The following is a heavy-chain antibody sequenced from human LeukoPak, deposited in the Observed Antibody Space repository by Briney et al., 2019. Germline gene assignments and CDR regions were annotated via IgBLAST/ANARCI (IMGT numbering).Heavy chain of an antibody. D-gene: IGHD3-10*01. V-gene: IGHV4-59*12. CDR1: GGSISSYY. J-gene: IGHJ5*02. CDR2: IYYSGST. CDR3: ARSGRGYKP. Sequence: SETLSLTCTVSGGSISSYYWSWIRQPPGKGLEWIGYIYYSGSTYYNPSLKSRVTISVDTSKNQFSLKLSSVTAADTAVYYCARSGRGYKPWGQGTLVTVSS.